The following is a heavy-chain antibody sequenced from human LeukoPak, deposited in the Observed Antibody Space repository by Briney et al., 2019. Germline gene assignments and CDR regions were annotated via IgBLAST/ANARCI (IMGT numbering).Heavy chain of an antibody. CDR3: ARRESTYQNYYYFYYMDV. CDR2: INWNGDST. V-gene: IGHV3-20*04. Sequence: GGSLRLSCAASGFTFDDYGMSWVRQAPGKGLEWVSGINWNGDSTSYADSVKGRFTISRDNAKNSLYLRMNSLRAEDTALYYCARRESTYQNYYYFYYMDVWGKGTTVTVSS. J-gene: IGHJ6*03. CDR1: GFTFDDYG.